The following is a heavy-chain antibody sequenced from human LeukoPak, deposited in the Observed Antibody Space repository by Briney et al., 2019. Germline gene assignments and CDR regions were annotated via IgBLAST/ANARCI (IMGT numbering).Heavy chain of an antibody. J-gene: IGHJ6*03. CDR1: GYTFTGYY. V-gene: IGHV1-2*02. CDR2: INPNSGGT. CDR3: ARDRDYGDYRPPPYYYYMDV. Sequence: RASVKVSCKASGYTFTGYYMHWVRQAPGQGLEWMGWINPNSGGTNYAQKFQGRVTMTRDTSISTAFMELRRLRSGYTAVYYCARDRDYGDYRPPPYYYYMDVWGKGTTVTVSS. D-gene: IGHD4-17*01.